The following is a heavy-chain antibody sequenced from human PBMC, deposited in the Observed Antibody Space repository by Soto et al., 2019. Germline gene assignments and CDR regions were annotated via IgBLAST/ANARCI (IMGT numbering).Heavy chain of an antibody. CDR3: ARGTVRGVHPYYFDY. CDR2: ISAYNGNT. V-gene: IGHV1-18*01. CDR1: GYTFTSYG. D-gene: IGHD3-10*02. Sequence: ASVKVSCKASGYTFTSYGISWVRQAPGQGLEWMGWISAYNGNTNYAQKLQGRVTMTTDTSTSTAYMELSSLRSEDTAVYYCARGTVRGVHPYYFDYWGQGTLVTVSS. J-gene: IGHJ4*02.